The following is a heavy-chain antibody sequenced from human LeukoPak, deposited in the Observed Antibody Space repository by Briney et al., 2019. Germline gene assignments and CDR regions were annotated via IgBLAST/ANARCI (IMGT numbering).Heavy chain of an antibody. J-gene: IGHJ4*02. Sequence: ASVKVSCKASGYTFTSYGISWVRQAPGQGLEWMGWISAYNGNTNYAQKLQGRVTKTTDTSTSTAYMELRSLRSDDTAVYYCARAYCGGDCYRDDYWGQGTLVTVSS. CDR1: GYTFTSYG. D-gene: IGHD2-21*01. CDR2: ISAYNGNT. CDR3: ARAYCGGDCYRDDY. V-gene: IGHV1-18*01.